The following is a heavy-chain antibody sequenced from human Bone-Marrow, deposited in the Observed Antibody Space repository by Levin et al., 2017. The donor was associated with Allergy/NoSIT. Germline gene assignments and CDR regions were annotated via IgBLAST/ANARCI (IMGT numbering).Heavy chain of an antibody. V-gene: IGHV1-2*02. CDR1: GYTFTDNY. CDR3: ARDFRKNWFDP. Sequence: ASVKVSCKASGYTFTDNYIHWMRQAPGQGLECMGWINSKNGATNYAQKFQGRVTMTRDTSINTAYMELSRLTSDDTAVYFCARDFRKNWFDPWGQGTLVTVSS. CDR2: INSKNGAT. J-gene: IGHJ5*02.